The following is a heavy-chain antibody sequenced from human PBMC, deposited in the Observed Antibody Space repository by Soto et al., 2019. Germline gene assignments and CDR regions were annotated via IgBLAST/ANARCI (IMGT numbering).Heavy chain of an antibody. CDR3: ARDGSRGGCKAGDCYVKDFDI. CDR1: GYIFTDYL. J-gene: IGHJ3*02. CDR2: IHPDSGGA. V-gene: IGHV1-2*04. Sequence: QVQLVQSGAEVKKPGASVKVSCKASGYIFTDYLFHWVRQAPGQGPEWLGCIHPDSGGAKYEPKLQGSVTMTRDTSNSTDYRELGSLKPDDGAMYCCARDGSRGGCKAGDCYVKDFDIWGQGTMVTVSS. D-gene: IGHD2-21*02.